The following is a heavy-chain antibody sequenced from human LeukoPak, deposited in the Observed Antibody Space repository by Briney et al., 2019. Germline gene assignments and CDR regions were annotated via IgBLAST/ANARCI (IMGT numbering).Heavy chain of an antibody. CDR2: ISYDGSNK. CDR1: GFTFSSYA. J-gene: IGHJ4*02. D-gene: IGHD3-3*01. Sequence: PGGSLRLSCAASGFTFSSYAMHWVRQAPGKGLEWVAVISYDGSNKYYADSVKGRFTISRDNSKNTLYLQMNSLRAEDTAVYYCARDSYDFWSGYYSLFDYWGQGTLVTVSS. V-gene: IGHV3-30-3*01. CDR3: ARDSYDFWSGYYSLFDY.